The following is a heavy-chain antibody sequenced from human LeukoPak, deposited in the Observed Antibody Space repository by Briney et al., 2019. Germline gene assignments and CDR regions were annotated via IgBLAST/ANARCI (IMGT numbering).Heavy chain of an antibody. V-gene: IGHV3-53*01. D-gene: IGHD1-14*01. CDR3: ARGVEPLAANTLAY. J-gene: IGHJ4*02. CDR2: LYSDGNT. CDR1: GFTVITND. Sequence: GGSLRLSCAASGFTVITNDMTWVRQAPGKGLEWVSVLYSDGNTKYADSVRGRFAISRDNSKNTLYLEMNSLSPDDTAVYYCARGVEPLAANTLAYWGQGTLVTVSS.